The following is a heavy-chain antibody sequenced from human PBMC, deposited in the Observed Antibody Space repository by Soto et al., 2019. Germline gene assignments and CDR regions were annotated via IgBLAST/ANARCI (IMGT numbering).Heavy chain of an antibody. CDR2: ISSSSSYT. V-gene: IGHV3-11*05. CDR1: GFTFSDYY. Sequence: PGGSLRLSCVASGFTFSDYYMSWIRQAPGKGLEWVSYISSSSSYTNYADSVKGRFTISRDNAKNSLYLQMNSLRAEDTAVYYCARAERGSITMIVVVTPDYWGQGTLVTVSS. D-gene: IGHD3-22*01. J-gene: IGHJ4*02. CDR3: ARAERGSITMIVVVTPDY.